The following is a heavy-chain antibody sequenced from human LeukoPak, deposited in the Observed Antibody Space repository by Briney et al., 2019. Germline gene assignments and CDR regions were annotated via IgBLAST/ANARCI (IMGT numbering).Heavy chain of an antibody. CDR2: ISYDGSNK. V-gene: IGHV3-30*03. Sequence: GGSLRLSCAASGFIFNSYWMNWLRQAPGKGLEWVAVISYDGSNKHSADSVKGRFTISRDNSKNTLYLQMNSLRAEDTAVYYCARASQVFFDSWGQGTLVTVSS. CDR3: ARASQVFFDS. CDR1: GFIFNSYW. J-gene: IGHJ4*02.